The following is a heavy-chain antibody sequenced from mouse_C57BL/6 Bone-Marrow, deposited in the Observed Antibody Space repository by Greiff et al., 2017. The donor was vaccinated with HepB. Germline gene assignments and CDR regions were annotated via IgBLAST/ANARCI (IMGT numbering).Heavy chain of an antibody. D-gene: IGHD3-2*02. J-gene: IGHJ2*01. CDR2: IWRGGST. Sequence: VQLQQSGPGLVQPSQSLSITCTVSGFSLTSYGVHWVRQSPGKGLEWLGVIWRGGSTDYNAAFMSRLSITKDNSKSQVFFKMNRLQADDTAIYYCARSFDSSGPRGFDYWGQGTTLTVSS. V-gene: IGHV2-5*01. CDR1: GFSLTSYG. CDR3: ARSFDSSGPRGFDY.